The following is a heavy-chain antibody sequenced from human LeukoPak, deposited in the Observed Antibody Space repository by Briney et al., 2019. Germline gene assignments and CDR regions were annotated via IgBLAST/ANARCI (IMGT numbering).Heavy chain of an antibody. Sequence: SETLSLTCAVYGGSFSGYYWSWIRQPPGKGLEWIGEINHSGSTNYNPALKSRVTISVDTSKNQFSLKLSSVTAADTAVYYCARGRSWGAARPLGKWGQGTLVTVSS. CDR3: ARGRSWGAARPLGK. CDR2: INHSGST. V-gene: IGHV4-34*01. D-gene: IGHD6-6*01. J-gene: IGHJ4*02. CDR1: GGSFSGYY.